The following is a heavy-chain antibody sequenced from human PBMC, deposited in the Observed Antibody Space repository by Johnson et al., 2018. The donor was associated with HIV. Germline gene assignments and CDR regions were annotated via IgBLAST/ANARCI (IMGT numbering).Heavy chain of an antibody. D-gene: IGHD3-22*01. J-gene: IGHJ3*02. CDR1: GFTFSSYA. V-gene: IGHV3-30-3*01. CDR2: ISYDGSNK. CDR3: ARDLYYYESSGPKFSGAFDI. Sequence: QVQLVESGGGVVQPGRSLRLSCAASGFTFSSYAMHWVRQAPGKGLEWVAVISYDGSNKYYADSVKGRFTISRDNSKNTLYLQMNSLRAEDTAVYYCARDLYYYESSGPKFSGAFDIWGQGTMVTVSS.